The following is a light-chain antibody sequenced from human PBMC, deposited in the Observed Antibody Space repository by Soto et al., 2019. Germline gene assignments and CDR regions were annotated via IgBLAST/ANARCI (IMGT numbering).Light chain of an antibody. J-gene: IGKJ1*01. CDR2: STS. V-gene: IGKV1-17*01. CDR3: LQYWDYSWT. Sequence: KMDQSPSSLSASEGDRVTVTCRASQVIGNPYIGWYQQRVGRPPKRLISSTSALQSGVPWRFSGSGSGTEFSLTISSLQPEDSATYYCLQYWDYSWTFGHGTKVDIK. CDR1: QVIGNP.